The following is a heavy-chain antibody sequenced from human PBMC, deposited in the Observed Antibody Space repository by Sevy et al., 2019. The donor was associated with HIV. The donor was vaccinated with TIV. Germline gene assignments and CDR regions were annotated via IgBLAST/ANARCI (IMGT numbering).Heavy chain of an antibody. V-gene: IGHV1-8*01. CDR3: ARGTGTTFFYYYYGMDV. CDR2: MNPNSGNR. D-gene: IGHD1-7*01. J-gene: IGHJ6*02. Sequence: ASVKVSCKDSGYTFTIYDINWVRQATGQGLQWMGWMNPNSGNRGYTQKFQGRVTMSRNTSISTAYMELSSLRSEDTAVYYCARGTGTTFFYYYYGMDVWGQGTTVTVSS. CDR1: GYTFTIYD.